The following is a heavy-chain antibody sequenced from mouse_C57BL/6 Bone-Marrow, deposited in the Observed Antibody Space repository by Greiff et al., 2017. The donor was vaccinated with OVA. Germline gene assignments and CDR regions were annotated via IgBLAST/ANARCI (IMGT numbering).Heavy chain of an antibody. CDR3: ARGYINCYVMDY. D-gene: IGHD2-5*01. V-gene: IGHV1-15*01. CDR1: GYTFTDYE. Sequence: QVQLKESGAELVRPGASVTLSCKASGYTFTDYEMHWVKQTPVHGLEWIGAIDPETGGTAYNQKFKGKAILTADKSSSTAYMELRSLTSEDSAVYYCARGYINCYVMDYWGQGTSVTVSS. J-gene: IGHJ4*01. CDR2: IDPETGGT.